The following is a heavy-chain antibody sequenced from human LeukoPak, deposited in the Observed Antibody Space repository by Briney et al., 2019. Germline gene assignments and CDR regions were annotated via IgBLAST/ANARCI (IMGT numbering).Heavy chain of an antibody. CDR3: ASGVVDNDAFDI. J-gene: IGHJ3*02. CDR2: ISGSGGYT. CDR1: GFTFSSYA. D-gene: IGHD5-12*01. V-gene: IGHV3-23*01. Sequence: SGGSLRLSCAASGFTFSSYAMNWVRQAPGKGLEWVSGISGSGGYTYYADSVKGRFTISRDNSKNTLYLQMNRLRDEDTAVYHCASGVVDNDAFDIWGQGTMVTVSS.